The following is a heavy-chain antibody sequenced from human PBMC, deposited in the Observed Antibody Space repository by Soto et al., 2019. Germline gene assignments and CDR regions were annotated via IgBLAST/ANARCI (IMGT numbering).Heavy chain of an antibody. Sequence: VEALKISCTGSGCTFTDYWIRWVRQLPGKVLEWMGIIYPGDYYTRYSRSFQGHFTIKVDKSTNTAYLQLNAPSAPHTPMYYFARHIGNFRSYYYPMDVWRQGSTVAVTS. CDR1: GCTFTDYW. V-gene: IGHV5-51*01. CDR3: ARHIGNFRSYYYPMDV. D-gene: IGHD3-16*02. CDR2: IYPGDYYT. J-gene: IGHJ6*02.